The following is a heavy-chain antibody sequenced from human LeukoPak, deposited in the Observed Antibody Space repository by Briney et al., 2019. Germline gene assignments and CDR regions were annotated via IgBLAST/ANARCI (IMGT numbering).Heavy chain of an antibody. CDR3: ARVDSSNWYMSY. CDR2: ISYSGTT. CDR1: GDSISSGDYY. Sequence: SGTLSLTCTVSGDSISSGDYYWSWIRQPPGKGLEWIGDISYSGTTYYNPSLKSRVTISVDTSKNQFSLKLSSVNAADTAVYFCARVDSSNWYMSYWGQGTLVTVSS. V-gene: IGHV4-30-4*01. J-gene: IGHJ4*02. D-gene: IGHD6-13*01.